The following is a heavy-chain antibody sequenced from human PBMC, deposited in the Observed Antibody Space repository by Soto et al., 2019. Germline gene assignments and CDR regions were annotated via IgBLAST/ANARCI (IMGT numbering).Heavy chain of an antibody. CDR1: GYTFTNYH. CDR2: INPNSGDT. CDR3: ARDARGTRGFDEMDI. Sequence: ASVKVSCKASGYTFTNYHIHWVRQAPGRGLEWMGWINPNSGDTEYAQNFQGRVTMTRDTSFNLVYMEMSGLMSDDTAVYYCARDARGTRGFDEMDIWGQGTTVTVSS. J-gene: IGHJ6*02. D-gene: IGHD3-9*01. V-gene: IGHV1-2*02.